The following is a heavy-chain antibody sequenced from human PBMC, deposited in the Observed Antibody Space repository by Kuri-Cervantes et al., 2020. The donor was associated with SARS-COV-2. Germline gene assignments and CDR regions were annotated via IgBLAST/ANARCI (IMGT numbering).Heavy chain of an antibody. CDR2: VQSDIGGT. D-gene: IGHD6-19*01. V-gene: IGHV1-2*02. CDR1: GYTFTSYA. CDR3: ARDQYSSGFARYGMDV. J-gene: IGHJ6*02. Sequence: ASVKVSCKASGYTFTSYAMHWVRQAPGQGLEWMGWVQSDIGGTNYPQKFQGRVNMTRNTSTRTVYLELSALRSDDTAVYYCARDQYSSGFARYGMDVWGQGTTVTVSS.